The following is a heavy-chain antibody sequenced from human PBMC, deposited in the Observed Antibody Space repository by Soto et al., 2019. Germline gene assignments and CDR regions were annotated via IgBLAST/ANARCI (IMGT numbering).Heavy chain of an antibody. CDR2: ISSSSSYI. CDR3: ARDHPTGDDAFDI. CDR1: GFTFSSYS. J-gene: IGHJ3*02. V-gene: IGHV3-21*01. D-gene: IGHD7-27*01. Sequence: GESLKISCAASGFTFSSYSMNWVRQAPGKGLEWVSSISSSSSYIYYADSVKGRFTISRDNAKNSLYLQMNSLRAEDTAVYYCARDHPTGDDAFDIWGQGTMVTVSS.